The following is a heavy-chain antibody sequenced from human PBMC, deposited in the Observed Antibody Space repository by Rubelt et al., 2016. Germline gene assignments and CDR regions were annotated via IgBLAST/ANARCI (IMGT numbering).Heavy chain of an antibody. Sequence: QVQLQQWGAGLLKPSETLSLTCAVYGGSFSGYYWSWIRQPPGKGLAWIGEINHSGSTNYNPSLKSRVTWSVDTSKNQFSLKLSSVTAADTAVYYCARGGSSTPDEFWSGMRWFDPWGQGTLVTVSS. CDR3: ARGGSSTPDEFWSGMRWFDP. CDR2: INHSGST. CDR1: GGSFSGYY. D-gene: IGHD3-3*01. V-gene: IGHV4-34*01. J-gene: IGHJ5*02.